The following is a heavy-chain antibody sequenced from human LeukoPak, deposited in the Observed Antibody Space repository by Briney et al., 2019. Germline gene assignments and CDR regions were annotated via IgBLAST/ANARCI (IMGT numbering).Heavy chain of an antibody. CDR3: AREPITLYYFDH. V-gene: IGHV4-30-4*01. Sequence: PSETLSLTCTVSGGSISSGNYYRSWIRQPPGKGLEWIGYIYYSGSTYYNPSLKSRVTISVDTSKNQFSLKLSSVTAADTAVHYCAREPITLYYFDHWGQGTLVTVSS. CDR2: IYYSGST. J-gene: IGHJ4*02. CDR1: GGSISSGNYY.